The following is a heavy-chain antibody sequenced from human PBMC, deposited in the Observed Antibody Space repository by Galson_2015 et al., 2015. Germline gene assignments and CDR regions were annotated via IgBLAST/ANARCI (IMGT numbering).Heavy chain of an antibody. CDR3: ATDQVRGGYMDV. J-gene: IGHJ6*03. D-gene: IGHD3-10*01. V-gene: IGHV1-24*01. Sequence: SVKVSCKVSGYTLTELSMHWVRQAPGKGLEWIGGFDPEDGETIYAQKFQGRVTMTEDTSTDTAYMELSSLRSEDTAVYYCATDQVRGGYMDVWGKGTTVTVSS. CDR1: GYTLTELS. CDR2: FDPEDGET.